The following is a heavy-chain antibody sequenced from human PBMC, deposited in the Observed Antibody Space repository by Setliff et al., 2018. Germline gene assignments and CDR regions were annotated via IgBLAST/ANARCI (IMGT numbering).Heavy chain of an antibody. CDR3: ARGYYNFLSGYYTPYYFDY. CDR2: ICYSGNT. D-gene: IGHD3-3*01. J-gene: IGHJ4*02. V-gene: IGHV4-59*01. Sequence: PSETLSLTCTVSGGSIRNYYWSWIRQPPGKGLEWIGYICYSGNTNYNPSLKSRVTISVDTSKNQFSLKLSSVTAADTAVYFCARGYYNFLSGYYTPYYFDYWGQGTLVTSPQ. CDR1: GGSIRNYY.